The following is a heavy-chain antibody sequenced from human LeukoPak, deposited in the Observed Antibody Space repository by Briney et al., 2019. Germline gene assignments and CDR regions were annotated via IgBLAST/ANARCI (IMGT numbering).Heavy chain of an antibody. J-gene: IGHJ4*02. CDR3: ARDVGFGGYSRGIFDY. V-gene: IGHV3-48*03. CDR1: GFILSTSE. D-gene: IGHD3-10*01. CDR2: ISSSGSTK. Sequence: PGGSLRLSCVASGFILSTSEMNWVRQAPGKGLEWVSYISSSGSTKYYADSVKGRFTMSRDNAKNSLYLQMNSLRAEDTAVYYCARDVGFGGYSRGIFDYWGQGTLVTVSS.